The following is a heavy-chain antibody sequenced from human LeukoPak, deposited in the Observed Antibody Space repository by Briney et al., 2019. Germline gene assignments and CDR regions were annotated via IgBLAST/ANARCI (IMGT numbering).Heavy chain of an antibody. CDR2: INHSGST. CDR1: GGSFSGYY. CDR3: ARDRWSAAGNGEFDY. V-gene: IGHV4-34*01. D-gene: IGHD6-13*01. Sequence: SETLSLTCAVYGGSFSGYYWSWIRQPPGKGLEWIGEINHSGSTNYNPSLKSRVTISVDTSKNQFSLKLSSVTAADTAVYYCARDRWSAAGNGEFDYWGQGTLVTVSS. J-gene: IGHJ4*02.